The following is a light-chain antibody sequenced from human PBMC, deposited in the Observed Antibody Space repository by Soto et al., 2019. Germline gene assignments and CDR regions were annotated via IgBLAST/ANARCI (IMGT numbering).Light chain of an antibody. Sequence: EIVLTQSPATLSVSPGESVTLSCRASESLSYFLAWYQHKPGQSPRLLIYGVSTRVAGVPSRFSGGGSATDFTLTISSLQSEDFAVSYCQSYNDWPFAFGQGPKLEI. CDR3: QSYNDWPFA. V-gene: IGKV3-15*01. J-gene: IGKJ2*01. CDR2: GVS. CDR1: ESLSYF.